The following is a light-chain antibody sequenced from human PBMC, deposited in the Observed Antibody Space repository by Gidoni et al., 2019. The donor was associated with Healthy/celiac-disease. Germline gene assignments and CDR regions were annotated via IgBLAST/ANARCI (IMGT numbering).Light chain of an antibody. J-gene: IGKJ5*01. V-gene: IGKV1-39*01. CDR2: AAS. CDR1: QSISSY. CDR3: QQSCSTPIT. Sequence: DIQMPQSPSSLSASVGDRVTITCRASQSISSYLNWYQQKPGQAPKLLIYAASSLQSGVPSRFSCSGSGTDFTLTISSLQPENFATYYCQQSCSTPITFVPVTQLEIK.